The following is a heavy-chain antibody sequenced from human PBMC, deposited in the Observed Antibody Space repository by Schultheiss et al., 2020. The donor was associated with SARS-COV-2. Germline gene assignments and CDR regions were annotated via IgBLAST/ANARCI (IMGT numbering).Heavy chain of an antibody. J-gene: IGHJ4*02. V-gene: IGHV1-18*01. CDR3: AKYRGWYARPPLLFDY. CDR2: ISGYNGYT. Sequence: ASVKVSCKVSGHTRTESSMHWVRQAPGQGFEWMGWISGYNGYTDYAQKFQGRITMTTDTSTSTAYMELRSLRSDDTAVYYCAKYRGWYARPPLLFDYWGQGILVTVSS. CDR1: GHTRTESS. D-gene: IGHD6-19*01.